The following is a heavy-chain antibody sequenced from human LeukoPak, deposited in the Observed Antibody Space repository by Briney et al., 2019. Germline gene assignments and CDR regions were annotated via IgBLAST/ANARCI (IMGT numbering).Heavy chain of an antibody. J-gene: IGHJ3*02. CDR3: ARGRRTYYYDSSRAQAFDI. CDR1: GFTFSDYG. D-gene: IGHD3-22*01. V-gene: IGHV3-48*04. CDR2: ISSSGSTI. Sequence: GGSLRLSCVASGFTFSDYGMHWVRQAPGKGLEWVSYISSSGSTIYYADSVKGRFTISRDNAKNSLYLQMNSLRAEDTAVYYCARGRRTYYYDSSRAQAFDIWGQGTMVTVSS.